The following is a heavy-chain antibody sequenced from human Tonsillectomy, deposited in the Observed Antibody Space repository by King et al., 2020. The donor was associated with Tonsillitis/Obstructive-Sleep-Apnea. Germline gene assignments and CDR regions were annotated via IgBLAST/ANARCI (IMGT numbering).Heavy chain of an antibody. CDR3: ARGTSEVSYYYYYYMDV. D-gene: IGHD3-3*01. CDR1: GFTVSSNY. Sequence: VQLVESGGGLIQPGGSLRLSCAASGFTVSSNYMSWVRQAPGKGLEWVSVIYSGGSTYYADSVKGRFTISRDNSKNTLYLQMNSLRAEDTAVYYCARGTSEVSYYYYYYMDVWGKGTTVTVSS. CDR2: IYSGGST. J-gene: IGHJ6*03. V-gene: IGHV3-53*01.